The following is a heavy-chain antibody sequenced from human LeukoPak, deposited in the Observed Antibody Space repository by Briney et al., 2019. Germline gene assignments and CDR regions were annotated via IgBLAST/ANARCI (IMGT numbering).Heavy chain of an antibody. Sequence: EASVKVSCKASGYTLTGYYMHWVRQAPGQGLEWMGWINPNSGGTNYAQKFQGRVTMTRDTSISTAYMELSRLRSDDTAVYYCASYSSSWYLFDYWGQGTLVTVSS. CDR2: INPNSGGT. D-gene: IGHD6-13*01. J-gene: IGHJ4*02. CDR3: ASYSSSWYLFDY. V-gene: IGHV1-2*02. CDR1: GYTLTGYY.